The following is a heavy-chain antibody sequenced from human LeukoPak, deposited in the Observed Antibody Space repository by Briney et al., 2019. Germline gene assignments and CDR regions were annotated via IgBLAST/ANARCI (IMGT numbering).Heavy chain of an antibody. V-gene: IGHV4-34*01. CDR3: ARVVVVAAGYYYYGMDV. CDR2: INHSGST. CDR1: GGSFSGYY. Sequence: PSETLSLTCAVYGGSFSGYYWSWIRQPPGKGLEWIGEINHSGSTNYNPSLKSRVTISVDTSKNQFSLKLSSVTAADTAVYYCARVVVVAAGYYYYGMDVWGQGTTVTVSS. D-gene: IGHD2-15*01. J-gene: IGHJ6*02.